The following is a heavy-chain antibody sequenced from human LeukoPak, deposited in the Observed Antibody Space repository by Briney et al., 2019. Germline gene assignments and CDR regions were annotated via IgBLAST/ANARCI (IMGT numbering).Heavy chain of an antibody. J-gene: IGHJ4*02. CDR3: ARDYRAGTTDY. Sequence: ASVKVSCKASGYTFTGYYMHWVRQAPGQGREWMGGINPNSGGTNYAQKFQGRVTMTGDTSISTAYMELSRLRSDDTAVYYCARDYRAGTTDYWGQGTLVTVSS. D-gene: IGHD1-7*01. CDR1: GYTFTGYY. V-gene: IGHV1-2*02. CDR2: INPNSGGT.